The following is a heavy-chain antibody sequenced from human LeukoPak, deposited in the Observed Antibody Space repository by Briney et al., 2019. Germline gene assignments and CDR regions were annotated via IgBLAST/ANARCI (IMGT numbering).Heavy chain of an antibody. CDR3: ARDWDPYYYGSGSSPPRFDY. V-gene: IGHV1-18*01. D-gene: IGHD3-10*01. CDR2: ISAYNGNT. Sequence: ASVKVSCKASGYTFTSYGISWVRQAPGQGLEWMGWISAYNGNTNYAQKLQGRVTMTTDTSTSTAYMELRSLRSDDTAVYYCARDWDPYYYGSGSSPPRFDYWGQGTLVTVSS. CDR1: GYTFTSYG. J-gene: IGHJ4*02.